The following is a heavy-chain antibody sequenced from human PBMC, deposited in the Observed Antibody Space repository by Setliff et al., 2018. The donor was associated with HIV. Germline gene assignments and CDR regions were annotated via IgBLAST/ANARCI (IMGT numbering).Heavy chain of an antibody. CDR2: FDPQDGET. CDR3: ARDARISISGVIPPPNWIDS. J-gene: IGHJ5*01. D-gene: IGHD3-3*01. Sequence: ASVKVSCKVYGYTLSELSIHWVRQAPGKGLEWMGYFDPQDGETVYAQKFQGRVTLTEDTSTGTAYMELSGLRSEDTAVYYCARDARISISGVIPPPNWIDSWGRGTLVTVSS. CDR1: GYTLSELS. V-gene: IGHV1-24*01.